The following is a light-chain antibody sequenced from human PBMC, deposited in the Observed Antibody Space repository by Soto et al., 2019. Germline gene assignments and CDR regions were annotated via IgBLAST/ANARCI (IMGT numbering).Light chain of an antibody. V-gene: IGKV1-33*01. Sequence: DIQMTQSPSSLSASIGDRVTNTCQASQNITNNLRWYQQKPGKAPNLLIYHASKLAKGVTSRFSGSESGTDFSFIITSLQREDLATYYCQQYYGLPPLTFGQGTRLEIK. CDR2: HAS. CDR3: QQYYGLPPLT. CDR1: QNITNN. J-gene: IGKJ5*01.